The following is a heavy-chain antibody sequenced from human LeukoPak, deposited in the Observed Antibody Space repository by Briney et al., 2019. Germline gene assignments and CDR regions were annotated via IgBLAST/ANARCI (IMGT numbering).Heavy chain of an antibody. CDR3: ARLISTSSSRFSDY. D-gene: IGHD6-6*01. CDR1: GFTFGSYG. CDR2: ISISGENT. J-gene: IGHJ4*02. V-gene: IGHV3-23*01. Sequence: GGSLRLSCAASGFTFGSYGMSWVRQAPGKGLEWVSAISISGENTYYADSVKGRFTISRDTSRNTLYLQMHSLRAEDTAVYHCARLISTSSSRFSDYWGQGTLVTVSS.